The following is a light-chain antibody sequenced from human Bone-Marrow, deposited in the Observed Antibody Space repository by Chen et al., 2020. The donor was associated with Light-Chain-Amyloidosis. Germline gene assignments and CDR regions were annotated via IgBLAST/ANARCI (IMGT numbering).Light chain of an antibody. CDR2: DVS. CDR1: SSDLGAFNY. V-gene: IGLV2-14*03. CDR3: SSESTSSTNLV. J-gene: IGLJ2*01. Sequence: QSALTQPASVSGSPGQSITLSCTGTSSDLGAFNYVSWDQQHPGKAPKVIIYDVSNRPSWVSNRFSGSKSGNAASLAITGLQPEDDAVYYCSSESTSSTNLVFGGGTKLTVL.